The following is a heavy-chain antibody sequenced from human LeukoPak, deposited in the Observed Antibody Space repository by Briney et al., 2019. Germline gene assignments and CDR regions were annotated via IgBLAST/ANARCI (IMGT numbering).Heavy chain of an antibody. D-gene: IGHD3-3*01. CDR3: AREVYDFWSGKDFDY. J-gene: IGHJ4*02. CDR1: GGTFSSYA. Sequence: SVKVSCKASGGTFSSYAISWVRQAPGQGLEWMGGIIPIFGTANYAQKFQGRVTTTADESTSTAYMELSSLRSEDTAVYYCAREVYDFWSGKDFDYWGQGTLVTVSS. V-gene: IGHV1-69*13. CDR2: IIPIFGTA.